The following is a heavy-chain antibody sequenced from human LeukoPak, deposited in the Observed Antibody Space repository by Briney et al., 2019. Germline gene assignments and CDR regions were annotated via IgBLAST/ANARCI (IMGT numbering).Heavy chain of an antibody. CDR1: GFTFRDHY. D-gene: IGHD1-26*01. V-gene: IGHV3-72*01. J-gene: IGHJ3*02. Sequence: GGSLRLSCAASGFTFRDHYMQWVRQAPGKGLEWVGRIRDKANSYSTEYAASVKGRFTISRDDSEKSMYLQMNSLRTEDTAVYYCARERWRSGSYHDAFDIWGQGTLVTVSS. CDR3: ARERWRSGSYHDAFDI. CDR2: IRDKANSYST.